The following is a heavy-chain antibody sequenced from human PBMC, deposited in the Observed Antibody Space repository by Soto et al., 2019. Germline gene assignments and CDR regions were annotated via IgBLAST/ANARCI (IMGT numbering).Heavy chain of an antibody. CDR1: GFTFSSYG. Sequence: HPGGSLRLSCAASGFTFSSYGMHWVRQAPGKGLAWVAVIWYDGSNKYYADSVKGRFTISRDNSKNTLYLQMNSLRAEDTAVYYCARDGQYCSSTSCYAGDYYYYMVGWGKGT. CDR2: IWYDGSNK. D-gene: IGHD2-2*01. CDR3: ARDGQYCSSTSCYAGDYYYYMVG. V-gene: IGHV3-33*01. J-gene: IGHJ6*03.